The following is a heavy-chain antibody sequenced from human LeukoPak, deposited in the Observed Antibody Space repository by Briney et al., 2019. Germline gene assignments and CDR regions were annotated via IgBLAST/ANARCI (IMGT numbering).Heavy chain of an antibody. J-gene: IGHJ4*02. Sequence: ASVNVSFKSSVYTFTYYYMHWVRQAPGQGLEWMGWINPNSGGTNYAQKFQGRVTMTRDTSISTAYMELSRLRSDDTAVYYCARMQWLTTTYFDYWGQGTLVTVSS. CDR3: ARMQWLTTTYFDY. V-gene: IGHV1-2*02. D-gene: IGHD6-19*01. CDR2: INPNSGGT. CDR1: VYTFTYYY.